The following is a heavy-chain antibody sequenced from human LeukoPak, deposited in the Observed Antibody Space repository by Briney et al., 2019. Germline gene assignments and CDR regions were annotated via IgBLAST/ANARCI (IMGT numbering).Heavy chain of an antibody. CDR2: ISYDGSNK. V-gene: IGHV3-30*03. CDR1: GFTFSSYG. D-gene: IGHD3-10*01. Sequence: GGSLRLSCAASGFTFSSYGMHWVRQAPGKGLEWVAVISYDGSNKYYADSVKGRFTISRDNAENSLYLQMNSLRAEGTAVYYCARSGGHFDYWGQGTLVTVSS. CDR3: ARSGGHFDY. J-gene: IGHJ4*02.